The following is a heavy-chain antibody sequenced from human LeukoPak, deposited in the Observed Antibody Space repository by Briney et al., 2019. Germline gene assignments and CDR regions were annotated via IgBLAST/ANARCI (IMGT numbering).Heavy chain of an antibody. V-gene: IGHV3-30*02. CDR2: IRYAGTDK. CDR3: ANNWNMDC. J-gene: IGHJ4*02. Sequence: GGSLRLSCAASGFTFSSYGMHWVRQAPGKGLEWVTFIRYAGTDKYYADSVKGRFTISRDNSENTVYLQMNSLRADDTAVYYCANNWNMDCWGQGTLVTVSS. CDR1: GFTFSSYG. D-gene: IGHD1-1*01.